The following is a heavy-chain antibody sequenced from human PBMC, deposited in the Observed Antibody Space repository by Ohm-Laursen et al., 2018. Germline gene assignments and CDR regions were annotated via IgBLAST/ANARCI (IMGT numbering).Heavy chain of an antibody. D-gene: IGHD7-27*01. J-gene: IGHJ4*02. CDR3: ARQLGRVRYFDY. CDR2: ISAYNGNT. CDR1: GYTFTSYG. V-gene: IGHV1-18*01. Sequence: SVKASCKASGYTFTSYGISWVRQAPGPGLESMGWISAYNGNTNYAQKLQGRVTMTTDTSTSTAYMELRSLRSDDTAVYYCARQLGRVRYFDYWGQGTLVTVSS.